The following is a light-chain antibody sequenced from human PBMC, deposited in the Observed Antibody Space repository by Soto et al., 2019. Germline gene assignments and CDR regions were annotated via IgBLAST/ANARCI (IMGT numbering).Light chain of an antibody. CDR3: QQRSNWPS. V-gene: IGKV3-11*01. CDR1: QSVSSY. CDR2: DAS. Sequence: EIVLTQSPATLSLSPGERATLSCRASQSVSSYLAWYQQKPGQAPRLLIYDASSRAPGIPARFSGSGSGTAFTLTISSLEPEDFAVYYCQQRSNWPSFGGGTKVEIK. J-gene: IGKJ4*01.